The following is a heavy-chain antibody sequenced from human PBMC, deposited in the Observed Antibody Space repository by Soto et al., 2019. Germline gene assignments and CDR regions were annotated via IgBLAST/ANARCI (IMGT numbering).Heavy chain of an antibody. Sequence: PGGSLRPSCAASGFTFSDYYMSWIRQAPGKGLEWVSYISSSGSTIYYADSVEGRFTISRDNAKNSLYLQMNSLRAEDTAVYYCARASSIAARGIDYYYYGMDVWGQGTTVTVSS. CDR1: GFTFSDYY. V-gene: IGHV3-11*01. CDR3: ARASSIAARGIDYYYYGMDV. D-gene: IGHD6-6*01. J-gene: IGHJ6*02. CDR2: ISSSGSTI.